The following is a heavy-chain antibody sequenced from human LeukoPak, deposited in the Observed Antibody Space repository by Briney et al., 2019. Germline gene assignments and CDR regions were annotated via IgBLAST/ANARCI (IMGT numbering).Heavy chain of an antibody. CDR2: TYYRSKWYN. CDR1: GDSVSSNSAA. V-gene: IGHV6-1*01. Sequence: PSQTLSLTCAISGDSVSSNSAARSWIRQSPSRGLEWLGRTYYRSKWYNDYAVSVKGRITINPDTSKNQFTLQLNSVTPEDTAVYYCARVDGDSSGYYFDYWAQGTLVTVSS. CDR3: ARVDGDSSGYYFDY. J-gene: IGHJ4*02. D-gene: IGHD3-22*01.